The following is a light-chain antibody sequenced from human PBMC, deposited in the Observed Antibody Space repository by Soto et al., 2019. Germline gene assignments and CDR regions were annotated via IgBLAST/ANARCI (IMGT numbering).Light chain of an antibody. CDR1: SNDVGAFNY. V-gene: IGLV2-14*01. CDR2: EVS. J-gene: IGLJ3*02. CDR3: SSYTISSTRV. Sequence: QSALTQPASVSGSPGQSITISCTGTSNDVGAFNYVSWYQQHPGTAPKLMSYEVSNRPSGVSHRFSGSKSGNTASLTISGLQAEDEADYYCSSYTISSTRVFGGGTKLTVL.